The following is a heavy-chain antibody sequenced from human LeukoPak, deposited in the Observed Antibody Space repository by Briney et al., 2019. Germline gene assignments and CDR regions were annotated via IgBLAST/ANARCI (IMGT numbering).Heavy chain of an antibody. CDR3: ARDLDGGNSFDY. D-gene: IGHD4-23*01. V-gene: IGHV3-48*03. CDR1: GFTFSSYA. Sequence: PGGSLRLSCAASGFTFSSYAMSWVRQAPGKGLEWVSYISSSGRTIYYADSVKGRFTISRDNAKNSLYLQMNNLRAEDTAIYYCARDLDGGNSFDYWGQGTLVTVSS. J-gene: IGHJ4*02. CDR2: ISSSGRTI.